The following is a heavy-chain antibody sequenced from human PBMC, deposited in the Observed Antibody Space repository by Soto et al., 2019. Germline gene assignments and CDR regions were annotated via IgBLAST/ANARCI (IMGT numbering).Heavy chain of an antibody. V-gene: IGHV3-23*04. D-gene: IGHD2-15*01. CDR2: ISGSGGST. Sequence: VQLVESGGGVVQPGRSLRLSCAASGFTFSSYAMSWVRQAPGKGLEWVSAISGSGGSTYYADSVKGRFTISRDNSKNTLYLQMNSLRAEDTAVYYCAKGVVAATPRDYYYGMDVWGQGTTVTVSS. CDR3: AKGVVAATPRDYYYGMDV. CDR1: GFTFSSYA. J-gene: IGHJ6*02.